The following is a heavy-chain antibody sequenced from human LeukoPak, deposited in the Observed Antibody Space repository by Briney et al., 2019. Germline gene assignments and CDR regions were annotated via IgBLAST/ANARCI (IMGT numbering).Heavy chain of an antibody. CDR3: VRNGDYYRLDY. Sequence: GGSLRLSCTASGFIFSNYWMTWVRQAPGKGLEWVANIRGDGNEKQFEDSVKGRFTISRDNAKNSVSLQMNNLRAEDTAVFYCVRNGDYYRLDYWGQGTLVTVSS. CDR1: GFIFSNYW. V-gene: IGHV3-7*01. D-gene: IGHD3-22*01. CDR2: IRGDGNEK. J-gene: IGHJ4*02.